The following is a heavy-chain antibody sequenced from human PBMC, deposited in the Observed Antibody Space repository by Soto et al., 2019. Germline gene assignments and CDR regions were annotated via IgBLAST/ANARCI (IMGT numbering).Heavy chain of an antibody. J-gene: IGHJ4*02. CDR3: ARRLTTTVTAMGY. Sequence: GGSLRLSCKGSGFTFSSFAMQWVRQAPGKGLEWVAAISDDGTNKYTADSVKGRFTISRDNSRNTVYLQVNSLRIEDTAVYYCARRLTTTVTAMGYWGQGTPVTVSS. CDR2: ISDDGTNK. V-gene: IGHV3-30*04. CDR1: GFTFSSFA. D-gene: IGHD2-21*02.